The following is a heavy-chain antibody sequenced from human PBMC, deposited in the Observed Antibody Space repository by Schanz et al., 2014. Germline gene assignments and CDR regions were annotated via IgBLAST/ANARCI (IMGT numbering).Heavy chain of an antibody. V-gene: IGHV3-33*01. CDR2: IWHDGSGK. Sequence: QVELVESGGGLVKPGGSLRLSCVASGFTFNNYGMHWVRQAPGKGLGWVAVIWHDGSGKYYADSVKGRFTISRDNSKNTLFLQMSSLRAEDTAVYYCARDGDFDYWGQGTLVTVSS. J-gene: IGHJ4*02. CDR1: GFTFNNYG. CDR3: ARDGDFDY.